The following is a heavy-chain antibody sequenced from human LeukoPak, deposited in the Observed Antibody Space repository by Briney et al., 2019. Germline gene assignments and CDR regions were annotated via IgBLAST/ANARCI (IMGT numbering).Heavy chain of an antibody. D-gene: IGHD6-19*01. CDR2: ISAYNGNT. CDR3: ARDPKSSGWYDYYYYYGMDV. CDR1: GYTFTSYG. V-gene: IGHV1-18*01. Sequence: GASVKVSCKASGYTFTSYGISWVRQAPGQGLEWMGWISAYNGNTNYAQKLQGRVTMTTDTSTSTAYMELRSLRSDDTAVYYCARDPKSSGWYDYYYYYGMDVWGQGTTVTVSS. J-gene: IGHJ6*02.